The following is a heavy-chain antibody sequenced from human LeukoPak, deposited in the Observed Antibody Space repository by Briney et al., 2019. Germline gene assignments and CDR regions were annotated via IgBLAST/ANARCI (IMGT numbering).Heavy chain of an antibody. V-gene: IGHV3-7*01. D-gene: IGHD3-3*01. CDR3: ARDQGVGDGPISDY. Sequence: GGSLPVSCAASGFTFSSYWMSWVRQAPGKGLEWVANIKPDGSERYYADSVKGRYTISRDNSKNTLYLQMNSLRAEDTAVYYCARDQGVGDGPISDYWGQGTLVTVSS. J-gene: IGHJ4*02. CDR1: GFTFSSYW. CDR2: IKPDGSER.